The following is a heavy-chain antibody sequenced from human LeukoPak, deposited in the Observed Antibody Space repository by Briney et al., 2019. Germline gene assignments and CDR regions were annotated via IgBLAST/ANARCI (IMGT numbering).Heavy chain of an antibody. V-gene: IGHV3-23*01. CDR3: AKSAGRITMVRGVIYYFDY. Sequence: GGSLRLSCAASGFTFSSYGMSWVRQAPGKGLEWVSAISGSGGSTYYADSVKGRFTISRDNSKNTLYLQMNSLGAEDTAVYYCAKSAGRITMVRGVIYYFDYWGQGTLVTVSS. CDR1: GFTFSSYG. CDR2: ISGSGGST. J-gene: IGHJ4*02. D-gene: IGHD3-10*01.